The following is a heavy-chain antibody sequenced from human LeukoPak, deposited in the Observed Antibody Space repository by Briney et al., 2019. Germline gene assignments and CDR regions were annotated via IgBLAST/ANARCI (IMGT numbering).Heavy chain of an antibody. D-gene: IGHD2-15*01. CDR2: IRASGRTT. Sequence: CAVRWVRQSPGKGLGRASRIRASGRTTDYADSGKGRFTISTDNSKNTVYLQMISLRAEDTAVYYCANLCSGGSCYCNYWGQGTLVTVSS. CDR1: CA. V-gene: IGHV3-23*01. CDR3: ANLCSGGSCYCNY. J-gene: IGHJ4*02.